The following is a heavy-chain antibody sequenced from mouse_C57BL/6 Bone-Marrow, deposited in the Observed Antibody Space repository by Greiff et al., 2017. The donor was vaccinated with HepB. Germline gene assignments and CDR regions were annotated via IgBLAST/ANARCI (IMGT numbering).Heavy chain of an antibody. J-gene: IGHJ2*01. V-gene: IGHV1-69*01. CDR2: IDPSDSYT. CDR3: ARDDYEGLFDY. D-gene: IGHD2-4*01. CDR1: GYTFTSYW. Sequence: QVQLQQPGAELVMPGASVKLSCKASGYTFTSYWMHWVKQRPGQGLEWIGEIDPSDSYTNYNQKFKGKSTLTVDKSSSKAYMQLSSLTSEDAAVYYCARDDYEGLFDYWGQGTTLTVSS.